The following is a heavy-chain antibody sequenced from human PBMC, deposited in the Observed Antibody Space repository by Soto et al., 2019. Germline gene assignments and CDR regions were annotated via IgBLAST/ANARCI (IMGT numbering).Heavy chain of an antibody. D-gene: IGHD5-18*01. CDR3: ARDLGTAMVTSSWFDP. Sequence: GASVKVSCKASGGTFSSYATSWVRQAPGQGLEWMGGIIPIFGTANYAQKFQGRVTITADESTSTAYMELSSLRSEDTAVYYCARDLGTAMVTSSWFDPWGQGTLVTVSS. CDR1: GGTFSSYA. J-gene: IGHJ5*02. CDR2: IIPIFGTA. V-gene: IGHV1-69*13.